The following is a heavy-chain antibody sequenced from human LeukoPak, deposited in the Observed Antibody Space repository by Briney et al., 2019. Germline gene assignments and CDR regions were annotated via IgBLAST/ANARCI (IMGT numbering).Heavy chain of an antibody. D-gene: IGHD3-22*01. CDR2: IYPGDSDT. J-gene: IGHJ4*02. V-gene: IGHV5-51*01. CDR1: AYSFTSYW. CDR3: ARIAGTDYYDSSGGTFDY. Sequence: GESLKISCKGSAYSFTSYWISWVRQMPGKGLEWMGIIYPGDSDTRYSPSFQGQVTISADKSISTAYLQWSSLKASDTAMYYCARIAGTDYYDSSGGTFDYWGQGTLVTVSS.